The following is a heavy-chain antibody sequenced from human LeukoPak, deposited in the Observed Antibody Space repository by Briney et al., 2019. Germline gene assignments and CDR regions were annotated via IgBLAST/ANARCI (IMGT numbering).Heavy chain of an antibody. CDR1: GFTFSNYW. D-gene: IGHD5/OR15-5a*01. CDR3: AKAGSTPYDYYYYGMDV. V-gene: IGHV3-23*01. CDR2: ISGSGGST. J-gene: IGHJ6*02. Sequence: GGSLRLSCAASGFTFSNYWMSWVRQAPGKGLEWVSAISGSGGSTYYADSVKGRFTISRDNSKNTLYLQMNSLRAEDTAVYYCAKAGSTPYDYYYYGMDVWGQGTTVTVSS.